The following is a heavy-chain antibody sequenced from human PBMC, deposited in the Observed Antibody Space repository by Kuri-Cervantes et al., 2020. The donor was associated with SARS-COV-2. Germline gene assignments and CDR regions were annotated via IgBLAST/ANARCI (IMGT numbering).Heavy chain of an antibody. CDR1: GYTFTGYY. CDR3: ARPSVEYYFDY. J-gene: IGHJ4*02. V-gene: IGHV7-4-1*02. Sequence: ASVKVSCKASGYTFTGYYMHWVRQAPGQGLEWMGRINTNTGNPTYAQGFTGRFVFSLDTSVSTAYLQISSLKAEDTAVYYCARPSVEYYFDYWGQGTLVTVSS. CDR2: INTNTGNP.